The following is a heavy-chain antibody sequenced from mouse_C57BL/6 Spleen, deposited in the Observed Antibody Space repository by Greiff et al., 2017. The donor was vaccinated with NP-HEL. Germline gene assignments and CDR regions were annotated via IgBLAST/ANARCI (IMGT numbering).Heavy chain of an antibody. CDR2: IYPGDGDT. D-gene: IGHD3-2*02. J-gene: IGHJ4*01. V-gene: IGHV1-82*01. CDR1: GYAFSSSW. CDR3: ARSGGYYAMDY. Sequence: VKLMESGPELVKPGASVKISCKASGYAFSSSWMNWVKQRPGKGLEWIGRIYPGDGDTNYNGKFKGKATLTADKSSSTAYMQLSSLTSEDSAVYFCARSGGYYAMDYWGQGTSVTVSS.